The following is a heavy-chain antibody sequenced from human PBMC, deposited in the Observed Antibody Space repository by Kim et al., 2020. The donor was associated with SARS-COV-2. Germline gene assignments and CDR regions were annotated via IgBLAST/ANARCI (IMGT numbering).Heavy chain of an antibody. CDR3: ARDGVEMATMEDLSFDY. Sequence: GGSLRLSCAASGFTFSSYSMNWVRQAPGKGLEWVSSISSSSSYIYYADSVKGRFTISRDNAKNSLYLQMNSLRAEDTAVYYCARDGVEMATMEDLSFDYWGQGTLVTVSS. V-gene: IGHV3-21*01. CDR2: ISSSSSYI. D-gene: IGHD5-12*01. CDR1: GFTFSSYS. J-gene: IGHJ4*02.